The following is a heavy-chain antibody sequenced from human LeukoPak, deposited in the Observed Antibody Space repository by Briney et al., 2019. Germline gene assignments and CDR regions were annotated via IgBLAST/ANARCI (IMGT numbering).Heavy chain of an antibody. CDR1: VCTFSSYA. D-gene: IGHD5-24*01. J-gene: IGHJ4*02. V-gene: IGHV1-69*13. Sequence: ASVKVSCKASVCTFSSYAISWVGQAPGQGLEWMGGIIPIFGTANYAQKFQGRVTITADESTSTAYMGLSSLRSEDTAVYYCARTSREMTTSTGYFDYWGQGTLVTVSS. CDR3: ARTSREMTTSTGYFDY. CDR2: IIPIFGTA.